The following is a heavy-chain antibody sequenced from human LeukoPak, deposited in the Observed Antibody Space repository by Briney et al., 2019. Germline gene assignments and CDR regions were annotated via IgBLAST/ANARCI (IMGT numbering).Heavy chain of an antibody. CDR2: IYYSGST. D-gene: IGHD6-19*01. CDR1: GGSISSYY. J-gene: IGHJ3*02. CDR3: ARLIPPRKTIAVAGGAFDI. V-gene: IGHV4-59*08. Sequence: SETLSLTCTVSGGSISSYYSSWIRQPPGKGLEWVGYIYYSGSTNYNPSLKSRVTISVETSKNQFSLKLSSVTAADTAVYYCARLIPPRKTIAVAGGAFDIWGQGTMVTVSS.